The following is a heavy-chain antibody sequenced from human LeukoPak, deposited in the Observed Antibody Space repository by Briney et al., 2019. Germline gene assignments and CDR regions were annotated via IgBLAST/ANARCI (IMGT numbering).Heavy chain of an antibody. D-gene: IGHD3-9*01. CDR3: VKASRYFGEFDY. CDR2: MNGSGTSI. V-gene: IGHV3-23*01. J-gene: IGHJ4*02. Sequence: PGGSLRLSCAASGLTFGTYAMSWVRQDPRKGLEWVSGMNGSGTSIYYADAVKGRFTISRDNSKNTLFLQMNSLRAEDTAVYYCVKASRYFGEFDYWGQGALVTVSS. CDR1: GLTFGTYA.